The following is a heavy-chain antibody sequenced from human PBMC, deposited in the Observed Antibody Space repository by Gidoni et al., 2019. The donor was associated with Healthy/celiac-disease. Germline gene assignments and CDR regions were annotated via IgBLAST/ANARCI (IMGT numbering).Heavy chain of an antibody. CDR1: GFSLSTTGMR. CDR3: ARIYCSGGRCYPYYFDY. V-gene: IGHV2-70*04. Sequence: QVTLKESGPALVEPTQTLTLTCTFSGFSLSTTGMRVSWIRQPPGKALEWLARIDWDDYKFYSTSLKTRLNISKDTSKNQVVLTMTKMDPVDTATYYCARIYCSGGRCYPYYFDYWGQGTLVTVSS. J-gene: IGHJ4*02. CDR2: IDWDDYK. D-gene: IGHD2-15*01.